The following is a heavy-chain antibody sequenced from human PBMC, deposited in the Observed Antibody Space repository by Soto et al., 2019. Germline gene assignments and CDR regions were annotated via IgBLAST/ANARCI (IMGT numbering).Heavy chain of an antibody. CDR2: VYYNGAT. J-gene: IGHJ4*02. V-gene: IGHV4-59*01. CDR1: GGSINTYY. D-gene: IGHD2-15*01. CDR3: ATESIVVVAATRRDYFDF. Sequence: SETLSLTCTFSGGSINTYYWSWVRQPPGKGLEWIGYVYYNGATNYNPSLKSRVTISVDTSKKQFSLKLSSVTAADTAVYYCATESIVVVAATRRDYFDFWGPGTLVTVSS.